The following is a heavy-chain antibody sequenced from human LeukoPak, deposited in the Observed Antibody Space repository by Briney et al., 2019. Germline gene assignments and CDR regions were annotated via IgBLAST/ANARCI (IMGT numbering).Heavy chain of an antibody. CDR1: GFTFSSYW. D-gene: IGHD4-11*01. CDR2: INSDGSST. CDR3: AREPSAYSSYDY. Sequence: GSLRLSCAASGFTFSSYWMHWVRQAPGKGLVWVSRINSDGSSTSYADSVKGRFTVSRDNAKNTLYLQMNSLRAEDTAVYYCAREPSAYSSYDYWGQGTLVTVSS. V-gene: IGHV3-74*01. J-gene: IGHJ4*02.